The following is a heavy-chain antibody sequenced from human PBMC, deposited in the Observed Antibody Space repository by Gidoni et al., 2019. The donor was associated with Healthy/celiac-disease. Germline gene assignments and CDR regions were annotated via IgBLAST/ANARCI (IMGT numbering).Heavy chain of an antibody. V-gene: IGHV4-59*01. D-gene: IGHD4-17*01. CDR1: GGPISSYS. J-gene: IGHJ4*02. Sequence: QVQLQESGPGLVKPSETLSLNCTVSGGPISSYSWSWIRQPPGKGLEWIGYIYYSGSTNYNPSLKSRVTISVDTSKNQFSLKLSSVTAADTAVYYCARDVFGDLYFDYWGQGTLVTVSS. CDR3: ARDVFGDLYFDY. CDR2: IYYSGST.